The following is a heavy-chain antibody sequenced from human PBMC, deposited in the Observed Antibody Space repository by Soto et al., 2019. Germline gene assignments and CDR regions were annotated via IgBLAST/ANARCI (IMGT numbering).Heavy chain of an antibody. D-gene: IGHD6-13*01. J-gene: IGHJ6*02. V-gene: IGHV3-11*01. CDR3: ARDTVGVAAAGTGGYYFGMDV. CDR2: ISSSGSTI. CDR1: GFTFSDYY. Sequence: GGSLRLSCAASGFTFSDYYMSWIRQAPGKGLEWVSYISSSGSTIYYADSVKGQLTISRDIAKNSLYLQMNSLRAEDTAVYYGARDTVGVAAAGTGGYYFGMDVWGQGTTVTVSS.